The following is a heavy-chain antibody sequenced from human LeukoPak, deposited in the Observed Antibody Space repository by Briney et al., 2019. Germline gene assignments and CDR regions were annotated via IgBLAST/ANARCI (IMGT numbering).Heavy chain of an antibody. CDR3: ARGRGIRFLEWLLYDYYYYYMDV. V-gene: IGHV1-8*03. D-gene: IGHD3-3*01. CDR2: MNPNSGNT. J-gene: IGHJ6*03. CDR1: GYTFTSYD. Sequence: ASVKVSCKASGYTFTSYDINWVRQATGQGLEWMGWMNPNSGNTGYAQKFQGRVTITRNTSISTAYIELSSLRSEDTAVYYCARGRGIRFLEWLLYDYYYYYMDVWGKGTTVTVSS.